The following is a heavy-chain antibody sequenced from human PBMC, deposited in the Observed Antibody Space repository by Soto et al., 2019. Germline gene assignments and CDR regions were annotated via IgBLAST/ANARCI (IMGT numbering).Heavy chain of an antibody. CDR1: GGSFRGYY. CDR3: ARRRSIVPNDY. V-gene: IGHV4-34*01. CDR2: INQSGST. D-gene: IGHD1-26*01. J-gene: IGHJ4*02. Sequence: ASETLSLTCAVYGGSFRGYYWSWIRQPPGKGLEWIGEINQSGSTTYNPSLESRVTISVDTSKNQFSLKLNSVTAADTAVYYCARRRSIVPNDYWGQGTLVTVS.